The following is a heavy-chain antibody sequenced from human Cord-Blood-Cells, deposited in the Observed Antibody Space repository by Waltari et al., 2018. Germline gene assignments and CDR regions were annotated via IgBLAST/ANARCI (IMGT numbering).Heavy chain of an antibody. Sequence: QVQLQQWGAGLLKPSEPLSLTCAVYGGSFSGYYWSWIRQPPGKGLEWIGEINHSGSTNYNPSLKSRVTISVDTSKNQFSLKLSSVTAADTAVYYCARLKGYSGSYYNAFDIWGQGTMVTVSS. V-gene: IGHV4-34*01. D-gene: IGHD1-26*01. CDR2: INHSGST. CDR3: ARLKGYSGSYYNAFDI. J-gene: IGHJ3*02. CDR1: GGSFSGYY.